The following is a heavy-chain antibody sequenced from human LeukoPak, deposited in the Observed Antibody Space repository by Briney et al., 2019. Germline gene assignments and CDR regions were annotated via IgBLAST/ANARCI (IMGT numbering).Heavy chain of an antibody. CDR3: ARSDGGSYAY. CDR1: GFTFSGYA. V-gene: IGHV3-30*04. CDR2: ISYDGSNK. D-gene: IGHD2-15*01. Sequence: GGSLRLSCAASGFTFSGYAMHWVRQAPGKGLEWVAVISYDGSNKYYADSVKGRFTISRDNSKNTLYLQMNSLRAEDTAVYYCARSDGGSYAYWGQGTLVTVSS. J-gene: IGHJ4*02.